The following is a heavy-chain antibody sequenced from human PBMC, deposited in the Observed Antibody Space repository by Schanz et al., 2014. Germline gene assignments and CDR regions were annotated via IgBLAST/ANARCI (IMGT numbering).Heavy chain of an antibody. CDR1: TSLFSRSV. Sequence: DLVESGGGVVQPGRSLTLSCAVSTSLFSRSVIHWVRQAPGKGLEWVAVMWNDGIKTHYADSGKGRFTISRDNAKNSLFLQMNSLRAEDTAVYYCAKAKSGAHGAFDIWGQGTMVTVSS. CDR2: MWNDGIKT. J-gene: IGHJ3*02. CDR3: AKAKSGAHGAFDI. V-gene: IGHV3-33*06. D-gene: IGHD3-10*01.